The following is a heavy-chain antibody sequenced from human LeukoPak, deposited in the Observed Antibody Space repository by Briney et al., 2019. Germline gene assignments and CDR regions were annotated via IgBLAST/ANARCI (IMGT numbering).Heavy chain of an antibody. CDR2: ITSSSNPI. D-gene: IGHD3-3*01. Sequence: PGGSLRLSCAASGFTFSSYSMNWVRQAPGKGLEWVSYITSSSNPIYYADSVTGRFTISRDNAKNSLYLQMNSLRAEDTAVYYCAREGVFGFLEWLLYRTPYYFDYWGQGTLVTVSS. V-gene: IGHV3-48*01. CDR1: GFTFSSYS. CDR3: AREGVFGFLEWLLYRTPYYFDY. J-gene: IGHJ4*02.